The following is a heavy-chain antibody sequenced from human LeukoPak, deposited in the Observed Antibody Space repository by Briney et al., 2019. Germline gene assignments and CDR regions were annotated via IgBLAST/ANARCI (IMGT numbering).Heavy chain of an antibody. J-gene: IGHJ4*02. D-gene: IGHD2-15*01. CDR3: ARAVVVAATFLGY. CDR2: IIPIFGTA. V-gene: IGHV1-69*01. CDR1: GGTFSSYA. Sequence: SVKVSCKASGGTFSSYAISWVRQAPGQGLEWMGGIIPIFGTANYAQKFQGRVTITADVSTSTAYMELSSLRSEDTAVYYCARAVVVAATFLGYWGRGTLVTVSS.